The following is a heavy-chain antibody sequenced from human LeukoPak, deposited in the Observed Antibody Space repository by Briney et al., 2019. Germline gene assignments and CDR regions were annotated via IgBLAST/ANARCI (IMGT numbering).Heavy chain of an antibody. J-gene: IGHJ6*03. CDR1: GFTFSSYW. CDR3: ARGKAGVAGIPYYYYMDV. V-gene: IGHV3-74*01. D-gene: IGHD6-19*01. CDR2: INSDGSST. Sequence: PGGSLRLSCAASGFTFSSYWMHWVRHAPGKGLVWVSRINSDGSSTSYADSVKGRFTISRDNAKNTLYLQMNSLRAEDTAVYYCARGKAGVAGIPYYYYMDVWGKGTTVTVSS.